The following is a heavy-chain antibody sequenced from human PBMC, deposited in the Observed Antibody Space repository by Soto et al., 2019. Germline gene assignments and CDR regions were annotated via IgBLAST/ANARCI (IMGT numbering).Heavy chain of an antibody. D-gene: IGHD3-22*01. CDR1: GGSVSSGSYY. Sequence: QVQLQESGPGLVKPSETLSLTCTVSGGSVSSGSYYWSWIRQPPGKGLEWIGYIYYSGSTNYNPSLKSRVTISVDTSKSQFSLKLSSVTAADTAVYYCAGGLSGYYYSGDWGFLDYWGQGTLVTVSS. CDR3: AGGLSGYYYSGDWGFLDY. V-gene: IGHV4-61*01. CDR2: IYYSGST. J-gene: IGHJ4*02.